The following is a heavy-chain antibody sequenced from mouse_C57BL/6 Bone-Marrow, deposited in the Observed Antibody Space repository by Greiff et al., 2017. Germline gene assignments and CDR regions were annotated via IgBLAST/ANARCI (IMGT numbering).Heavy chain of an antibody. J-gene: IGHJ2*01. CDR3: ARSRELMVTTYYFDY. Sequence: QVQLQQSGAELVKPGASVKMSCKASGYTFTSYWITWVKQRPGQGLEWIGDLYPGSGSTNYNEKFKSKATLTVDTSSSTAYMQLSSLTSEDSAVYYCARSRELMVTTYYFDYWGQGTTRTVSS. V-gene: IGHV1-55*01. D-gene: IGHD2-3*01. CDR1: GYTFTSYW. CDR2: LYPGSGST.